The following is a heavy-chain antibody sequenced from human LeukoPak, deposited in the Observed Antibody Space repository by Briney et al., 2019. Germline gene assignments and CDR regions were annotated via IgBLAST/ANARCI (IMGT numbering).Heavy chain of an antibody. V-gene: IGHV4-34*01. Sequence: PSETLSLTCAVYGGSFSGYYWSWIRQPPGKGLEWIGEINHSGSTNYNPSLKSRVTISVDTSKNQFSLKLSSVTAADTAVYYCARGHVGGDTLTGYRRAYYYYYMDVWGKGTTVTVSS. CDR3: ARGHVGGDTLTGYRRAYYYYYMDV. J-gene: IGHJ6*03. CDR1: GGSFSGYY. D-gene: IGHD3-9*01. CDR2: INHSGST.